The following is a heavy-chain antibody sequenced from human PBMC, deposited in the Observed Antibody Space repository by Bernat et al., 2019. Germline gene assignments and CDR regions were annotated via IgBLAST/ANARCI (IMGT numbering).Heavy chain of an antibody. CDR1: GFTFSSYG. D-gene: IGHD4-11*01. V-gene: IGHV3-30*18. Sequence: QVQLVESGGGVVQPGRSLRLSCAASGFTFSSYGMHWVRQAPGKGLEWVAVISYDGSNKYYADSVKGRFTISRDNSKNTLYLQMNSLRAEDTAVYYCAKGITTSSYYYYYYRGVWGKGTTVTVSS. CDR2: ISYDGSNK. J-gene: IGHJ6*03. CDR3: AKGITTSSYYYYYYRGV.